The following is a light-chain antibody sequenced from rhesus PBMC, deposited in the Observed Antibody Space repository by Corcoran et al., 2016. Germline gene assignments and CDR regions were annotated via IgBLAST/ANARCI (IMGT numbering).Light chain of an antibody. V-gene: IGLV2-32*01. CDR1: SSDIGGYNF. Sequence: QAALTQPRSVSGSPGQPVTISCTGPSSDIGGYNFVSWYQMHPGTAPKLMIYEVSKRPSGVSDRFSGSKSGNTASLTISGLQAEDEADYYCCSYAGSYSFYIFGGGTRLTVL. J-gene: IGLJ1*01. CDR2: EVS. CDR3: CSYAGSYSFYI.